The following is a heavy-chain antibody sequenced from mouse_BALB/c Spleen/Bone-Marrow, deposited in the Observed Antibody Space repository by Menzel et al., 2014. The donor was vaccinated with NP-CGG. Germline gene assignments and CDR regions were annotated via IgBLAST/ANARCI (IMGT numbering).Heavy chain of an antibody. J-gene: IGHJ4*01. CDR1: GFNIKDTY. V-gene: IGHV14-3*02. CDR2: IDPANGNT. Sequence: EVKVVESGAELVKPGASVKLSCTASGFNIKDTYMHWVKQRPEQGLEWIGRIDPANGNTKYDPKFQGKATITADTSSNTAYLRLSSLTSEDTAVYYCARWEYYAMDYWGQGTSVTVSS. D-gene: IGHD4-1*01. CDR3: ARWEYYAMDY.